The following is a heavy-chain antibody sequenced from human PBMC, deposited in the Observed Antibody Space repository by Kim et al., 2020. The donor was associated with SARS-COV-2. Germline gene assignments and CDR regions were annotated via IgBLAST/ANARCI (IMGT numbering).Heavy chain of an antibody. CDR3: ARFPWWFGELLHRTTYYYYGMDV. CDR2: MNPNSGNT. D-gene: IGHD3-10*01. CDR1: GYTFTSYD. V-gene: IGHV1-8*01. J-gene: IGHJ6*02. Sequence: ASVKVSCKASGYTFTSYDINWVRQATGQGLEWMGWMNPNSGNTGYAQKFQGRVTMTRNTSISTAYMELSSLRSEDTAVYYCARFPWWFGELLHRTTYYYYGMDVWGQGTTVTVSS.